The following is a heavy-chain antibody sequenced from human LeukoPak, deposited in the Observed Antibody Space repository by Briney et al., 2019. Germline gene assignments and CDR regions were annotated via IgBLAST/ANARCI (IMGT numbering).Heavy chain of an antibody. CDR3: ARRGSPGALDI. J-gene: IGHJ3*02. Sequence: GGSLRLSCAASGFTFDDYAMHWVRQAPGKGLEWVSGISWNSGSIGYADSVKGRFTISRDNAKNSLYLQMNSLRAEDMALYCCARRGSPGALDIWGQGTMVTVSS. D-gene: IGHD1-26*01. CDR1: GFTFDDYA. V-gene: IGHV3-9*03. CDR2: ISWNSGSI.